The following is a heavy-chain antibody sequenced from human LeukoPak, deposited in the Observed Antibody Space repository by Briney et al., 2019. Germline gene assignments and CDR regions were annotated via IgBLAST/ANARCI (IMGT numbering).Heavy chain of an antibody. Sequence: SETLSLTCTVSGGSISSYYWSWIRQPPGKGLEWIAYIYYSENTNYNPSLRSRVTISVDTSKNQFFLKLSSVTPADTAVYHCARGGLVGVTPHSHDAFDIWGQGTMVTVSS. CDR2: IYYSENT. CDR3: ARGGLVGVTPHSHDAFDI. CDR1: GGSISSYY. D-gene: IGHD1-26*01. J-gene: IGHJ3*02. V-gene: IGHV4-59*01.